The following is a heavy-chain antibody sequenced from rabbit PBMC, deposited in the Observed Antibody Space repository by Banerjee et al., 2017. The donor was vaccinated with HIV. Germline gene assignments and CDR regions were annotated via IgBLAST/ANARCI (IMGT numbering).Heavy chain of an antibody. D-gene: IGHD7-1*01. CDR1: GIDFSSNYW. J-gene: IGHJ6*01. CDR2: IYTGDGSP. V-gene: IGHV1S40*01. Sequence: QSLEESGGDLVKPGASLTLTCTASGIDFSSNYWICWVRPAPGKGLEWIGCIYTGDGSPYYASWAKGRFTISKASSTTVTLQMTSLTAADAATYFCARDNTYYVWTANTGTMWYYGMDLWGPGTLVTVS. CDR3: ARDNTYYVWTANTGTMWYYGMDL.